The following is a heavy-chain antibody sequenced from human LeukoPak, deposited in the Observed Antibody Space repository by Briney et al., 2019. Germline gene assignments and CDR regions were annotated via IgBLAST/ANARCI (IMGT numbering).Heavy chain of an antibody. CDR2: ISSSGSTI. J-gene: IGHJ3*02. V-gene: IGHV3-48*03. Sequence: PGGSLRLSCAASGFTFSSYEMNWVRQAPGKGLEWVSYISSSGSTIYYADSVKGRFTISRDNAKNSLYLQMNSLRAEDTAVYYCARDSHKVVPAAISGAFDIWGQGTMVTVSS. D-gene: IGHD2-2*01. CDR3: ARDSHKVVPAAISGAFDI. CDR1: GFTFSSYE.